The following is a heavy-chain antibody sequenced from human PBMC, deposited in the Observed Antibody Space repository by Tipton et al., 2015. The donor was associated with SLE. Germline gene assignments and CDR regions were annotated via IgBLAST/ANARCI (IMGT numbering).Heavy chain of an antibody. CDR2: IYYSGST. D-gene: IGHD2-2*01. V-gene: IGHV4-61*01. CDR3: ARASRSSFDY. J-gene: IGHJ4*02. CDR1: GGSISSSSYY. Sequence: TLSLTCTVSGGSISSSSYYWSWIRQPPGKGLEWIGYIYYSGSTNYNPSLKSRVTISVDTSKNQFSLKLSSVTAADTAVYYCARASRSSFDYWGQGTLVTVSS.